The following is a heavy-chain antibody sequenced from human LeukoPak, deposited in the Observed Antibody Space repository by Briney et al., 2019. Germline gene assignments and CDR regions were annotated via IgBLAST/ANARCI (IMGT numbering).Heavy chain of an antibody. CDR1: GGSFSGYY. D-gene: IGHD6-19*01. CDR3: ARGGSALSSGWSGGLYYYYGMDV. V-gene: IGHV4-34*01. CDR2: INHSGST. J-gene: IGHJ6*02. Sequence: SETLSLTCAVYGGSFSGYYWSWIRQPPGKGPEWIGEINHSGSTNYNPSLKSRVTISVDTSKNQFSLKLSSVTAADTAVYYCARGGSALSSGWSGGLYYYYGMDVWGQGTTVTVSS.